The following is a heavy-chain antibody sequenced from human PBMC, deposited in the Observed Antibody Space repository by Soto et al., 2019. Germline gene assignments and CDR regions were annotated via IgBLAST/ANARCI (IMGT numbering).Heavy chain of an antibody. J-gene: IGHJ6*02. V-gene: IGHV5-51*01. Sequence: PGESLKISCKGSGYSFTSYWIGWVRQMPGKGLEWMGIIYPGDSDTRYSPSFQGQVTISADKSISTAYLQWSSLKASDTAMYYCARHNGRTGTTLYYYYGMDVWGQGTTVTVSS. CDR1: GYSFTSYW. CDR3: ARHNGRTGTTLYYYYGMDV. CDR2: IYPGDSDT. D-gene: IGHD1-7*01.